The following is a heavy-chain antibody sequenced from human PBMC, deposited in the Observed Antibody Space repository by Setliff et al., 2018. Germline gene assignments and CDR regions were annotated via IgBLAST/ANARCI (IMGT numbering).Heavy chain of an antibody. CDR2: IYYSGST. Sequence: SETLSLTCAVSGGSISSSNWWSWIRQPPGKRLEWIGYIYYSGSTYYNPSLKSRVTISVDTSKNQFSLKLSSVTAADTAVYYCARYRVVPAALNWFDPWGQGTLVTVSS. V-gene: IGHV4-28*01. CDR1: GGSISSSNW. CDR3: ARYRVVPAALNWFDP. D-gene: IGHD2-2*01. J-gene: IGHJ5*02.